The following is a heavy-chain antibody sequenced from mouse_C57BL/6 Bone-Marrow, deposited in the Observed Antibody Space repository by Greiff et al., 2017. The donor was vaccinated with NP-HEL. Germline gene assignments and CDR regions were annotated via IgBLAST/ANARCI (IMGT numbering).Heavy chain of an antibody. D-gene: IGHD2-10*02. V-gene: IGHV1-42*01. J-gene: IGHJ4*01. Sequence: VQLQQSGPELVKPGASVKISCKASGYSFTGYYMNWVKQSPEKSLEWIGEINPSTGGTTYNQKFKAKATLTVDKSSSTAYMQLKSLTSEDSAVYYCASLSILSYYAMDYWGQGTSVTVSS. CDR3: ASLSILSYYAMDY. CDR2: INPSTGGT. CDR1: GYSFTGYY.